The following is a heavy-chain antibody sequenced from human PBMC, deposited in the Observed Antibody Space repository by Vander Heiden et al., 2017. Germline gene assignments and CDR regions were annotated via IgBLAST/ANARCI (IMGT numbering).Heavy chain of an antibody. Sequence: QVQLVESGGGVAQPGRSLRLSCAASGFTFSSCGMHWVGQAPGKGLEWVAVIWYDGSNKYYADSVKGRFTITRDNSKNTRYLQMNSLRAEDTAVYYCARHDYGDFYYFDYWGQGTLVTVSS. D-gene: IGHD4-17*01. J-gene: IGHJ4*02. V-gene: IGHV3-33*01. CDR1: GFTFSSCG. CDR2: IWYDGSNK. CDR3: ARHDYGDFYYFDY.